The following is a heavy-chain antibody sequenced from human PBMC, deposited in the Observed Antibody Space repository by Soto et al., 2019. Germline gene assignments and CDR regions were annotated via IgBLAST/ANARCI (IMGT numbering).Heavy chain of an antibody. Sequence: PSETLSLTCTVSGGSISSYYWSWIRQPPGKGLEWIGYIYYSGSTNYNPSHKSRVNISVDTSKNQFSLKLSSVTAADTAVYYCARVTIQSVLRYFDWPSFDYWGQGTLVTVSS. CDR2: IYYSGST. D-gene: IGHD3-9*01. CDR3: ARVTIQSVLRYFDWPSFDY. CDR1: GGSISSYY. J-gene: IGHJ4*02. V-gene: IGHV4-59*01.